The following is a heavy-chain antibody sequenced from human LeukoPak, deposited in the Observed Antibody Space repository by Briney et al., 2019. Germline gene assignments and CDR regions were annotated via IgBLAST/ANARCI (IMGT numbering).Heavy chain of an antibody. CDR2: IYYSGST. D-gene: IGHD5-18*01. Sequence: SETLSLTCTVSGGSISSSSYYWGWIRQPPGKGLEWIGSIYYSGSTYYNPSLKSRVTISVDTSKNQFSLKLSSVTAADTAVYYCAASRGYSYGYEEEGGAFDIWGQGTMVTVSS. V-gene: IGHV4-39*01. J-gene: IGHJ3*02. CDR3: AASRGYSYGYEEEGGAFDI. CDR1: GGSISSSSYY.